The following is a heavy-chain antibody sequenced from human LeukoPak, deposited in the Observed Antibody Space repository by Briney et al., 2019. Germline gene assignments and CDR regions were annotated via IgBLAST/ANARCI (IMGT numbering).Heavy chain of an antibody. CDR1: GFTFCSYW. D-gene: IGHD2-2*01. V-gene: IGHV3-74*01. CDR2: INSDGSST. CDR3: ARGVGYCSSTSCYWWFDP. Sequence: GGSLRLSCAASGFTFCSYWMHWARQAPGKGLVWVSRINSDGSSTSYADSVKGRFTISRDNAKNTLYLQMNSLRAEDTAVYYCARGVGYCSSTSCYWWFDPWGQGTLVTVSS. J-gene: IGHJ5*02.